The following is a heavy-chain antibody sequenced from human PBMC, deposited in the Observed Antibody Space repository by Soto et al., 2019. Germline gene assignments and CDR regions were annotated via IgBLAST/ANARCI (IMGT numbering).Heavy chain of an antibody. J-gene: IGHJ4*02. CDR1: GYSFDSYA. D-gene: IGHD6-19*01. V-gene: IGHV1-18*01. CDR2: IGSGDT. Sequence: ASVKVACKAFGYSFDSYAYSWVRQAPGQGLEWMGRIGSGDTNYAQKLQGRVTMTTDTSTNTAYMELRSLRSEDTAVYYCARAVAVAADFDYWGQGTLVTVSS. CDR3: ARAVAVAADFDY.